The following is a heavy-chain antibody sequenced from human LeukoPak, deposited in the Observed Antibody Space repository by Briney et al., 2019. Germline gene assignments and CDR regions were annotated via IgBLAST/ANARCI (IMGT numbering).Heavy chain of an antibody. J-gene: IGHJ4*02. CDR3: AKTPPGEQLVRGYYFDY. V-gene: IGHV3-23*01. CDR2: LSGGCGST. Sequence: GVSLRLSCAASVFTFSSYAMSWVRQAPGKGLEGVSALSGGCGSTYYADFVKGRFTISRDNSKNTLYLQMKSLRVEDTAVYYCAKTPPGEQLVRGYYFDYWGQGTLVTVSS. CDR1: VFTFSSYA. D-gene: IGHD6-6*01.